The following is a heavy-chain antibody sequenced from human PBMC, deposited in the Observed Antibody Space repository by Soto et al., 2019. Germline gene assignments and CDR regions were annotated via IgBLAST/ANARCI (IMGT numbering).Heavy chain of an antibody. Sequence: QVQLVESGGGVVQPGRSLRLSCAASGFTFSSYGMHWVRQAPGKGLEWVAVIWYDGSNKYYADSVKGRFTISRDNSKNTLYLQMNSLRAEDTAVYYCARSVIVVVPAYGMDVWGQGTTFTVSS. J-gene: IGHJ6*02. CDR2: IWYDGSNK. CDR3: ARSVIVVVPAYGMDV. V-gene: IGHV3-33*01. D-gene: IGHD2-2*01. CDR1: GFTFSSYG.